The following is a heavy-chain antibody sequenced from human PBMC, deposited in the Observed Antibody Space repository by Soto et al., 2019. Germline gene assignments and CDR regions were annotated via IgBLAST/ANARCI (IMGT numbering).Heavy chain of an antibody. CDR3: TTGAYGSGRMNV. CDR2: IKNNNDGETV. Sequence: GGSLRLSCAASGFTFTNAWMSWVRQAPGKGLEWVGRIKNNNDGETVDSGTPVKGRFTISRDESKNTLYLQMNSLKTEDTAVYYCTTGAYGSGRMNVWGKGTTVTVSS. J-gene: IGHJ6*04. D-gene: IGHD3-10*01. CDR1: GFTFTNAW. V-gene: IGHV3-15*01.